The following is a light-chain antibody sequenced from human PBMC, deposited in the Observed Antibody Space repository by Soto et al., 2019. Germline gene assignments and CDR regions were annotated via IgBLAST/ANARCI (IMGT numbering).Light chain of an antibody. J-gene: IGKJ5*01. Sequence: EIVLTQSPGTLSLSPGERATLSCRTSQSVNNNYLAWYQQKPGQAPRLLIYGASTRATGISARFSGSGSGTEFTLTISSLQSEDFAVYYCQQYEKWPPSITFGQGTRLEIK. V-gene: IGKV3-15*01. CDR1: QSVNNN. CDR2: GAS. CDR3: QQYEKWPPSIT.